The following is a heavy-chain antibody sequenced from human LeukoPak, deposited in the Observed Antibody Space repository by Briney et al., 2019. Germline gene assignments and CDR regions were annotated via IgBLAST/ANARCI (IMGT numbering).Heavy chain of an antibody. D-gene: IGHD5-12*01. CDR3: AKDMRSRGYSGYDCFDY. V-gene: IGHV1-2*02. CDR1: GYIFTGYY. CDR2: INPNSGGT. Sequence: ASVKVSCKASGYIFTGYYMHWVRQAPGQGLEWMGWINPNSGGTNYAQKFQGRVTMTRDTSTSTAYMEVSRLRSDDTAVYYCAKDMRSRGYSGYDCFDYWGQGTLVTVSS. J-gene: IGHJ4*02.